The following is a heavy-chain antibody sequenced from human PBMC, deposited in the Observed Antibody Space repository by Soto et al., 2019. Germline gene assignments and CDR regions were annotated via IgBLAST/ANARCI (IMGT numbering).Heavy chain of an antibody. J-gene: IGHJ4*02. CDR2: IIPIFGTS. Sequence: ASVKVSCKDYGGTFSSYAISWVRQAPGQGLEWMGGIIPIFGTSNYAQKFQGRVTITADESTSTAYMELSRLRSDDTDVYYCARGFGIEAAGSDYWGQGSLVTVPQ. V-gene: IGHV1-69*13. D-gene: IGHD1-26*01. CDR1: GGTFSSYA. CDR3: ARGFGIEAAGSDY.